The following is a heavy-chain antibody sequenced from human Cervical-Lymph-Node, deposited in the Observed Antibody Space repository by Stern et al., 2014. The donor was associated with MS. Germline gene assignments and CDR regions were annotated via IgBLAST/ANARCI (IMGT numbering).Heavy chain of an antibody. Sequence: ESGPGVVKPTETLTLTCSLSGVSINTSGVGVGWIRPPPGKGLECLALLYWNSDNPYSPSLKNKLTISKDTSKNQVVLGMTNMDPVDAAAYYCAHYSEAWGRGTLVTVSS. J-gene: IGHJ5*02. V-gene: IGHV2-5*01. CDR3: AHYSEA. CDR2: LYWNSDN. CDR1: GVSINTSGVG. D-gene: IGHD1-14*01.